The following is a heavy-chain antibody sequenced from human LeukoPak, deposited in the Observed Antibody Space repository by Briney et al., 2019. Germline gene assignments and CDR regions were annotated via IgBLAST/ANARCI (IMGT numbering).Heavy chain of an antibody. CDR3: AKGEKILLWFGESFDY. J-gene: IGHJ4*02. CDR2: ISGSGGST. Sequence: RGSLRLSCAASGFTFNSYAMSWVRQAPGKGLEWVSAISGSGGSTYYADSVKGRFTISRDNSKNTLYLQMNSLRAEDTAVYYCAKGEKILLWFGESFDYWGQGTLVTVSS. V-gene: IGHV3-23*01. CDR1: GFTFNSYA. D-gene: IGHD3-10*01.